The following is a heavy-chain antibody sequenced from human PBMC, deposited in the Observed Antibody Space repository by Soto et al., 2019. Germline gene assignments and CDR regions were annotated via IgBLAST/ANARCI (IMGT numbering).Heavy chain of an antibody. CDR1: GYTFTHYA. D-gene: IGHD2-8*01. V-gene: IGHV1-3*04. J-gene: IGHJ3*02. CDR3: ARQGDSRILRDTFDI. Sequence: QVQLVQSGAEVKQPGASVKVSCMSSGYTFTHYAMHWVRQAPGQGLEWLGWINTDNGNTAFSPKFQGRVSITMDTSASTAYVDLSSLISEDTAVYYCARQGDSRILRDTFDIWGQGTLVTVAS. CDR2: INTDNGNT.